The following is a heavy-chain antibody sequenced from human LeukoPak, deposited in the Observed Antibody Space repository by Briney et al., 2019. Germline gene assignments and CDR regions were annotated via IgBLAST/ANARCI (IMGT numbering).Heavy chain of an antibody. D-gene: IGHD1-20*01. Sequence: PSETLSLTCTVSGGSISSGSYYWSWIRQPAGKGLEWIGRICTSGSTNYNPSLKSRVTISVDTSKNQFSLKLSSVTAADTAVYYCARGGITGKIDYWGQGTLVTVSS. J-gene: IGHJ4*02. CDR3: ARGGITGKIDY. V-gene: IGHV4-61*02. CDR2: ICTSGST. CDR1: GGSISSGSYY.